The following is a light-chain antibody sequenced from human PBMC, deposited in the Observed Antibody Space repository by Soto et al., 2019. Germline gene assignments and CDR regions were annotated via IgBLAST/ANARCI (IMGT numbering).Light chain of an antibody. V-gene: IGKV3-15*01. CDR2: GTS. CDR1: QSVSSN. J-gene: IGKJ1*01. Sequence: EMVMTQSPATLSVSPGERATLSCRASQSVSSNLALYQQKPGQTPRLLIYGTSTRATGIPARCSGSGSGTEFSLTISSLQSEDFAVYYCQQYYSWPRTFGQGTKVEIK. CDR3: QQYYSWPRT.